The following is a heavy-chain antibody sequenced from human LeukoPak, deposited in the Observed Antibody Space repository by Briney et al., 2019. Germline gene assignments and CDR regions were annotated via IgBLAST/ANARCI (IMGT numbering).Heavy chain of an antibody. D-gene: IGHD3-22*01. CDR2: IWYDGSNQ. CDR3: ARDRWYDGSGYIAAFDY. V-gene: IGHV3-33*01. Sequence: GRSLRLSCGASGFTFSRFGMHGVRQAPGKGLEWVAVIWYDGSNQDYADSVKGRFTISRDNSKNTLYLQVSSLRAEDTAVYYCARDRWYDGSGYIAAFDYWGQGTLVTVS. CDR1: GFTFSRFG. J-gene: IGHJ4*02.